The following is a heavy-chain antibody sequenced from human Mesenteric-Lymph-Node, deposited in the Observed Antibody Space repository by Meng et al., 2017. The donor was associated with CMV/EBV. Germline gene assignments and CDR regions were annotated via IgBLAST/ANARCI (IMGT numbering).Heavy chain of an antibody. CDR3: ARGEYCSGDCFYHFGMDV. D-gene: IGHD2-15*01. V-gene: IGHV3-30-3*01. Sequence: LSLTCTVSGGSISSSSYYWGWIRQPPGKGLEWVAVISYAGINKNYEDSVKGRFTISRDNSKNTLYLQINSLRPEDTAVYYCARGEYCSGDCFYHFGMDVWGQGTTVTVSS. J-gene: IGHJ6*02. CDR1: GGSISSSS. CDR2: ISYAGINK.